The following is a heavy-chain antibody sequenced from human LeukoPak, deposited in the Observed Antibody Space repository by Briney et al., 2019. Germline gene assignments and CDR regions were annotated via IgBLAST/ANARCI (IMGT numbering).Heavy chain of an antibody. J-gene: IGHJ4*02. CDR3: AKGNWRYFDY. D-gene: IGHD1-1*01. CDR2: ISGSGGST. Sequence: GGSLRRSCAASGFTFSDYYMTWIRQAPGKGLEWVSAISGSGGSTYYADSVKGRFTISRDNSKNTLYLQMNSLGADDTAVYYCAKGNWRYFDYWGQGTLVTVSS. V-gene: IGHV3-23*01. CDR1: GFTFSDYY.